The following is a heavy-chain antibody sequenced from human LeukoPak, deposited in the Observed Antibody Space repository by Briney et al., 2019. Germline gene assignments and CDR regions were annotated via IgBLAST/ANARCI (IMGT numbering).Heavy chain of an antibody. J-gene: IGHJ4*02. Sequence: PGGPLRLSCAASGFTFSSYWMHWVRQAPGKGLVWVSRINSDGSRMNYADSVKGRFTISRDNAKNTLYLQMNSLRAEDTAVYYCAREYYYGSGSRPDYWGQGTLVTVSS. V-gene: IGHV3-74*01. CDR2: INSDGSRM. CDR3: AREYYYGSGSRPDY. CDR1: GFTFSSYW. D-gene: IGHD3-10*01.